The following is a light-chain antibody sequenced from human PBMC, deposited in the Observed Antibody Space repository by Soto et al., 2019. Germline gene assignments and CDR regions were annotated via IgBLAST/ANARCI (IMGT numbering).Light chain of an antibody. V-gene: IGKV3-20*01. CDR2: GAS. CDR1: QSVSSSY. Sequence: EIVLTQSPGTLSLSPGERATLSCRASQSVSSSYLAWYQQKPGQAPRLLIYGASSRATCIPDRFSGSGSGTDFTLTISRLEPEDFAVYYCRQYGCSFTFGPGTKVHIK. CDR3: RQYGCSFT. J-gene: IGKJ3*01.